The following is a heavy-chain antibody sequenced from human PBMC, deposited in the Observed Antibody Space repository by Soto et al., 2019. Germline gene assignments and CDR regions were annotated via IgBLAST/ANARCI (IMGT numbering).Heavy chain of an antibody. CDR3: ARDRIVVVPAASRGYYYYMDV. CDR1: GFTFSSYW. J-gene: IGHJ6*03. D-gene: IGHD2-2*01. V-gene: IGHV3-7*01. Sequence: GGSLRLSCAASGFTFSSYWMSWVRQAPGKGLEWVANIKQDGSEKYYVDSVKGRFIISRDNAKNSLYLQMNSLRAEDTAVYYCARDRIVVVPAASRGYYYYMDVWGKGTTVTVSS. CDR2: IKQDGSEK.